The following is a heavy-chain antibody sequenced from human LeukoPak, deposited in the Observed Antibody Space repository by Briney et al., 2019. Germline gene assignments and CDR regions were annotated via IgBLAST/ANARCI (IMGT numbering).Heavy chain of an antibody. V-gene: IGHV3-30*18. Sequence: GGSLRLSCETSGFTFSSYGMHWVRQAPGKGLEWVAVISYDGSNIYYGDSVKGRSTISRDNSKNTLYLQMNSLRAEDTAVYYCAKGGMADCSSTSCYPPFDYWGQGTLVTVSS. D-gene: IGHD2-2*01. CDR3: AKGGMADCSSTSCYPPFDY. CDR2: ISYDGSNI. CDR1: GFTFSSYG. J-gene: IGHJ4*02.